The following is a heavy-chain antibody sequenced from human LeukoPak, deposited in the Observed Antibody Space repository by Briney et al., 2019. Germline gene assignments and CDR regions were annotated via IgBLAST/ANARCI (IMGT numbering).Heavy chain of an antibody. V-gene: IGHV4-39*01. CDR1: GGSISSSSYY. CDR3: APRDYDFWSGYYS. D-gene: IGHD3-3*01. Sequence: SETLSLTCTLSGGSISSSSYYWGWIRQPPGKGLEWIGSIYYNGGTYYNPSLKSRVTISVDTSKNQFSLKLSSVTAADTAVYYCAPRDYDFWSGYYSWGQGTLVTVSS. J-gene: IGHJ4*02. CDR2: IYYNGGT.